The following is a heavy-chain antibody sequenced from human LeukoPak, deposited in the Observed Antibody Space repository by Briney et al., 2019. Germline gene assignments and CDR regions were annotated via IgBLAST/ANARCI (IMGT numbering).Heavy chain of an antibody. CDR2: IMPLFGTA. CDR1: GGTFNNSA. J-gene: IGHJ5*02. Sequence: SVKVSCKTSGGTFNNSAISWARQAPGQGLEWLGGIMPLFGTAGYAQKFQGRVTITKDESTRTVYLELTRLTSDDTAVYYCARDVHGDYGSGWFDPWGQGTLVSVSS. D-gene: IGHD4-17*01. CDR3: ARDVHGDYGSGWFDP. V-gene: IGHV1-69*05.